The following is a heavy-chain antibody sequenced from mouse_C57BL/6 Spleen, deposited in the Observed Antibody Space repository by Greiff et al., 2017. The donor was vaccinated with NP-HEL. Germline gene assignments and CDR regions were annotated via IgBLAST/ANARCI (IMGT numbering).Heavy chain of an antibody. V-gene: IGHV14-4*01. CDR3: TTLDGSSSWFAY. CDR1: GFNIKDDY. D-gene: IGHD1-1*01. CDR2: IDPENGDT. Sequence: VQLKQSGAELVRPGASVKLSCTASGFNIKDDYMHWVKQRPEQGLEWIGWIDPENGDTEYASKFQGKATITADTSSNTAYLQLSSLTSEDTAVYYCTTLDGSSSWFAYWGQGTLVTVSA. J-gene: IGHJ3*01.